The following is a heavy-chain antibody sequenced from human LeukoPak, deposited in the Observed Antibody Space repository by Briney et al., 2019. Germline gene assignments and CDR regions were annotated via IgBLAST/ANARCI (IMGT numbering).Heavy chain of an antibody. J-gene: IGHJ4*02. CDR3: AKEWGSSFDY. V-gene: IGHV3-23*01. Sequence: GGSLRLSCAAAGFTFSSYGMNWVRQAPGKGLEWVSTISGSGDRTYYADSVKGRFTISRDNSKKILYLQMSGLRAQDTAVFYCAKEWGSSFDYWGQGTMVTVSS. D-gene: IGHD7-27*01. CDR2: ISGSGDRT. CDR1: GFTFSSYG.